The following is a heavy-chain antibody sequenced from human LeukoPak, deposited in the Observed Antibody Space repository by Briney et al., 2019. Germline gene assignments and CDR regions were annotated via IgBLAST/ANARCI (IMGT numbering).Heavy chain of an antibody. CDR1: GGSFSGYY. J-gene: IGHJ6*03. D-gene: IGHD1-14*01. Sequence: SETLSLTCAVYGGSFSGYYWSWIRQPPGKGLEWIGETNHSGSTNYNPSLKSRVTISVDTSKNQFSLKLSSVTAADTAVYYCARVGPWVNPDYYYYYMDVWGKGTTVTVSS. CDR2: TNHSGST. CDR3: ARVGPWVNPDYYYYYMDV. V-gene: IGHV4-34*01.